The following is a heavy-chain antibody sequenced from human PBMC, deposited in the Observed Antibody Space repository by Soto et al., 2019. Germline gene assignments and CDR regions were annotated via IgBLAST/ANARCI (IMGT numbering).Heavy chain of an antibody. J-gene: IGHJ6*02. V-gene: IGHV1-69*01. CDR1: GGTFSSYA. D-gene: IGHD6-19*01. CDR3: ARGGGNGDIAVVSNGYYYYGMDV. Sequence: QVQLVQSGAEVKKPGSSVKVSCKASGGTFSSYAISWVRQAPGQGLEWMGGIIPIFGTANYAQKFQGRVTITADESTSTAYMELSSLRSEDTAVYYCARGGGNGDIAVVSNGYYYYGMDVWGQGTTVTVSS. CDR2: IIPIFGTA.